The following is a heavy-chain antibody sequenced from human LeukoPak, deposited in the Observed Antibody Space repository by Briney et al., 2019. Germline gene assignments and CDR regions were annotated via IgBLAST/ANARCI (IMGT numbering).Heavy chain of an antibody. V-gene: IGHV4-61*01. J-gene: IGHJ6*04. D-gene: IGHD2-2*01. CDR2: IYYSGST. CDR1: GGSVSSGRYY. CDR3: ARAVGYCSSTSCYVADYYYGMDV. Sequence: SETLSLTCTVSGGSVSSGRYYWSWTRQPPGKGLECIGYIYYSGSTNYNPPLKTRVTISVDTSKNQFSLKLSSVTAADTAVYYWARAVGYCSSTSCYVADYYYGMDVWGKGTTVTVSS.